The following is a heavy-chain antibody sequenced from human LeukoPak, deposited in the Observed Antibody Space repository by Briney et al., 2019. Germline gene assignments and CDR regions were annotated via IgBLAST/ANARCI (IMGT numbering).Heavy chain of an antibody. D-gene: IGHD5-24*01. CDR3: ARNRDGYNSFDY. J-gene: IGHJ4*02. CDR2: IYYSGSS. V-gene: IGHV4-31*03. CDR1: GGSINNGGYY. Sequence: SETLSPTCTVSGGSINNGGYYWSWIRQHPGKGLEWIGYIYYSGSSYYNPSLRSRVTISVDTSKNHFSLKLSSVTAADTAVYYCARNRDGYNSFDYWGQGTLVTVSS.